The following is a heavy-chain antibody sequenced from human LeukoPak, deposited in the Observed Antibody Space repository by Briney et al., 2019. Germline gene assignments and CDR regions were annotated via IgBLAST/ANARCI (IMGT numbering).Heavy chain of an antibody. D-gene: IGHD6-13*01. CDR3: ARCSGYSSSWYCGYFDY. V-gene: IGHV4-39*07. CDR2: IYYSGST. J-gene: IGHJ4*02. Sequence: SETLSLTCTVSGGSISSSSYYWGWIRQPPGKGLEWIGSIYYSGSTNYNPSLKSRVTISVDTSKNQFSLKLSSVTAADTAVYYCARCSGYSSSWYCGYFDYWGQGTLVTVSS. CDR1: GGSISSSSYY.